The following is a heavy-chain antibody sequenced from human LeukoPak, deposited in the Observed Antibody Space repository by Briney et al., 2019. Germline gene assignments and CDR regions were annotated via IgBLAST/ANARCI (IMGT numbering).Heavy chain of an antibody. Sequence: RSETLSLTCTVSGGSINGYYWSWIRQPPGKGLEWIGYIYYSGSTYYNPSLKSRVTISVDRSKNQFSLKLSSVTAADTAVYYCARDLGGSYSDYWGQGTLVTVSS. J-gene: IGHJ4*02. V-gene: IGHV4-59*12. CDR1: GGSINGYY. CDR2: IYYSGST. D-gene: IGHD3-16*01. CDR3: ARDLGGSYSDY.